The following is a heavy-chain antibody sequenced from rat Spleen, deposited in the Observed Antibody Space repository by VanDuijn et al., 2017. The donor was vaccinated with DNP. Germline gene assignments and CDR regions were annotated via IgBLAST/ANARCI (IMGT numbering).Heavy chain of an antibody. CDR2: ISYFGDNT. Sequence: EVRLVESGGGLVQPGRSLKLSCAASGFTFSDYYMAWVRQAPTKGLELVAYISYFGDNTYSGDFVKGRFTISRDNAKSTLYLQMSSLRSEDTATYYCTTHNNWRANWFAYWGQGTLVTVSS. J-gene: IGHJ3*01. CDR3: TTHNNWRANWFAY. CDR1: GFTFSDYY. D-gene: IGHD1-10*01. V-gene: IGHV5-20*01.